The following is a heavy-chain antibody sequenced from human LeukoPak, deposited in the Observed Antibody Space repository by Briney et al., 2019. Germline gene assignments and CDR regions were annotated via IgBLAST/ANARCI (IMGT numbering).Heavy chain of an antibody. CDR1: GFTFGSYW. V-gene: IGHV3-74*01. J-gene: IGHJ4*02. CDR3: ARGRPHGNDY. Sequence: GGSLRLSCAASGFTFGSYWMDWVRQAQGKGLVWVSRIASDGSSTTYADSAKGRFSISRDNAKNTLYLQMNSLRVEDTAVYYCARGRPHGNDYWGQGTLVTVSS. D-gene: IGHD2-15*01. CDR2: IASDGSST.